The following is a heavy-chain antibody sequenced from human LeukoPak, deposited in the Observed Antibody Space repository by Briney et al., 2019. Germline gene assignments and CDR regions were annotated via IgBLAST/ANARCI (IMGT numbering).Heavy chain of an antibody. V-gene: IGHV1-69*13. CDR2: IIPIFGTA. Sequence: SVKVSCKASGGTFSSYAISWARQAPGQGLEWMGGIIPIFGTANYAQKFQGRVTITADESTSTAYMELSSVRSEDTAVYYCARDHPYSYGPDYWGQGTLVTVSS. CDR1: GGTFSSYA. J-gene: IGHJ4*02. D-gene: IGHD5-18*01. CDR3: ARDHPYSYGPDY.